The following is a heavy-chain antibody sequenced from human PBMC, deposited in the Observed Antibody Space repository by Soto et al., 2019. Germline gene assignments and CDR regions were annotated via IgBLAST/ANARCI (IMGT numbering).Heavy chain of an antibody. CDR2: INHSGYT. J-gene: IGHJ5*02. Sequence: SGTLSLPCAVHWWVFKGFYWSWIRQPPGKGLEWIGEINHSGYTSYNPSLKSRVTISVDRSKNQFSLKLSSVTAADTAVYYCARVPDRWGQGTLVTVSS. D-gene: IGHD2-2*01. V-gene: IGHV4-34*01. CDR1: WWVFKGFY. CDR3: ARVPDR.